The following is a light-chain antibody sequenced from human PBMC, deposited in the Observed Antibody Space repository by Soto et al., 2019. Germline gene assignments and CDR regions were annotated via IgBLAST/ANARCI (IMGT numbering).Light chain of an antibody. J-gene: IGKJ2*01. Sequence: DIQMTQSPSSLSASVGDRVTITCRASQDIRIALDWYQQKPGKAPRRLIYASSSLQSGVPSRFSGSGSGTEFTLTISCLQSEDFATYYCQQYYSYPMYTFGQGTKLEIK. V-gene: IGKV1-17*01. CDR1: QDIRIA. CDR3: QQYYSYPMYT. CDR2: ASS.